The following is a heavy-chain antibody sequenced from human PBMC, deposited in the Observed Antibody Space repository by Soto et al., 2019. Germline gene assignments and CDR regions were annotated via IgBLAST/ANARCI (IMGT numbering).Heavy chain of an antibody. Sequence: SVKVSCKASGFAFERYAMQLVRQARGQRLEWIGWIVVGSGNTNYAQKFQERVTITRDMSTSTAYMELSNLRSEDTAVCYCAAAPNYYGSGSYYNAVDYWGQGTLVTVSS. V-gene: IGHV1-58*02. J-gene: IGHJ4*02. CDR3: AAAPNYYGSGSYYNAVDY. D-gene: IGHD3-10*01. CDR1: GFAFERYA. CDR2: IVVGSGNT.